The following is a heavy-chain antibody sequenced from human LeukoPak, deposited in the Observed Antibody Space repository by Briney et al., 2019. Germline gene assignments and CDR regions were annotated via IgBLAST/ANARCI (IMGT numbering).Heavy chain of an antibody. J-gene: IGHJ4*02. Sequence: ASVKVSCKASGYTFTSYYMHWVRQAPGQGLEWMGIINPSGGSASYAQKFQGRVTMTRDTSTSTVYMELSSLRAEDTALYYCARDPYYYGSGSDYWGQGTLVTVSS. D-gene: IGHD3-10*01. V-gene: IGHV1-46*01. CDR1: GYTFTSYY. CDR2: INPSGGSA. CDR3: ARDPYYYGSGSDY.